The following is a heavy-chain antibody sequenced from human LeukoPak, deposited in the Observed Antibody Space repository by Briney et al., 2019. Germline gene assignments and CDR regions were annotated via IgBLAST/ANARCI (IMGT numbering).Heavy chain of an antibody. CDR1: GGSISTSAFY. Sequence: SETLSLTCTVSGGSISTSAFYWGWIRQPPGKGLEWIGSIYDSGNEFYNPSLKSRVTISADTSKNQFSLKLSSVTAADTAIYYCARDIYPFGLEPWGQGTLATVSS. J-gene: IGHJ5*02. V-gene: IGHV4-39*02. CDR2: IYDSGNE. D-gene: IGHD3-10*01. CDR3: ARDIYPFGLEP.